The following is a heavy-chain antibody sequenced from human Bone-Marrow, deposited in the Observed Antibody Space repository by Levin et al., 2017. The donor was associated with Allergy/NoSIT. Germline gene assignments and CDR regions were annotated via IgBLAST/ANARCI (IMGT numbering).Heavy chain of an antibody. CDR3: ARDGGYSGYDGGNYFDY. J-gene: IGHJ4*02. V-gene: IGHV1-69*13. D-gene: IGHD5-12*01. CDR2: IIPIFGTP. CDR1: GGTVSTYS. Sequence: SVKVSCKTSGGTVSTYSFNWLRQAPGQGLEWMGGIIPIFGTPKYAQKFQGRVTITADESTGTVYMEVTSLRSEDTAIYYCARDGGYSGYDGGNYFDYWGQGTLVTVSS.